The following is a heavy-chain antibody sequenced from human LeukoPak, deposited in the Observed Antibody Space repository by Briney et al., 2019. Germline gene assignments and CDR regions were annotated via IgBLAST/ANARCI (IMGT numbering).Heavy chain of an antibody. D-gene: IGHD1-26*01. V-gene: IGHV4-59*01. J-gene: IGHJ3*02. Sequence: PSETLSLTCTVSGGSISGYYWSWIRQPPGKGLEWIGNIHYSGSTNYNPSLKSRVTISVDTSKNQFSLKLSSVTAADTAVYYCARVFEVGASIIYAFDIWGQGTMVTVSS. CDR2: IHYSGST. CDR3: ARVFEVGASIIYAFDI. CDR1: GGSISGYY.